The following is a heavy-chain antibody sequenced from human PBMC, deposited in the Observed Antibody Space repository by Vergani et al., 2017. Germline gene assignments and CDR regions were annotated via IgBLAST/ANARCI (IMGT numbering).Heavy chain of an antibody. CDR3: ARSRWFRYNGFDP. J-gene: IGHJ5*02. CDR1: GGSFSGYY. CDR2: INHSGST. V-gene: IGHV4-34*01. D-gene: IGHD3-10*01. Sequence: QVQLQQWGAGLLKPSETLSLTCAVYGGSFSGYYWSWIRQPPGKGREWIGEINHSGSTNYNPSLKSRVTIAVDTYKNQFTLKLSSVTAADTAVYYCARSRWFRYNGFDPWGQGTLVTGSS.